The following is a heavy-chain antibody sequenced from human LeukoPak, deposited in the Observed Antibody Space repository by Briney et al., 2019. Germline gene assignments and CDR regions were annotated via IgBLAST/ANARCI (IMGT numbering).Heavy chain of an antibody. Sequence: ASVKVSCEASGGTFSSYAISWVRQATGQGLEWMGWMNPNSGNTGYAQKFQGRVTITRNTSISTAYMELSSLRSEDTAVYYCARWGRDAFDIWGQGTMVTVSS. CDR1: GGTFSSYA. J-gene: IGHJ3*02. CDR2: MNPNSGNT. CDR3: ARWGRDAFDI. V-gene: IGHV1-8*03. D-gene: IGHD7-27*01.